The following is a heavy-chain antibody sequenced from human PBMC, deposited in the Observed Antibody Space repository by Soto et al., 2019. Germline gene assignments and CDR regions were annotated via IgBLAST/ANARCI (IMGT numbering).Heavy chain of an antibody. V-gene: IGHV4-34*01. J-gene: IGHJ4*02. Sequence: QVQLQQWGAGLLKPSETLSLTCAVYGGSFSGYYWSWIRQPPGKGLEWIGEINHSGSTNYNPSLTSRVTITIDTSTNQFSLKLSFVNAADTAVYYCARVDDYWGQGTLVTVSS. CDR2: INHSGST. CDR1: GGSFSGYY. CDR3: ARVDDY.